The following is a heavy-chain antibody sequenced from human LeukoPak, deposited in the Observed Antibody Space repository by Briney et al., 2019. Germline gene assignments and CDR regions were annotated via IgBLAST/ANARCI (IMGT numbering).Heavy chain of an antibody. CDR2: INPSGGST. V-gene: IGHV1-46*01. D-gene: IGHD1-7*01. J-gene: IGHJ3*02. Sequence: ASVKVSCKASGYTXTSYFIHWVRQAPGQGLEWMAIINPSGGSTSYAQKFQGRVTMTRDTSTSTVYMELSSLRSEDTAVYYCARDQDWNYAFDIWGQGTMVTVSS. CDR3: ARDQDWNYAFDI. CDR1: GYTXTSYF.